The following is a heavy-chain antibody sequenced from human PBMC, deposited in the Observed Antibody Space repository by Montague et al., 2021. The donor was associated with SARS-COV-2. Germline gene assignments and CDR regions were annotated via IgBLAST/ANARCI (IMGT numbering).Heavy chain of an antibody. CDR2: IYNSGAT. Sequence: TLSLTCTVSGGSISNGDYFWNWIRQLPGKGLEWIGYIYNSGATYYNPSLKSRVAISVDTSKNHFSLNLNSLTAADTAIYYCASAGCGGDCYVSDIWGRGTMVTVSS. D-gene: IGHD2-21*02. J-gene: IGHJ3*02. CDR3: ASAGCGGDCYVSDI. V-gene: IGHV4-31*03. CDR1: GGSISNGDYF.